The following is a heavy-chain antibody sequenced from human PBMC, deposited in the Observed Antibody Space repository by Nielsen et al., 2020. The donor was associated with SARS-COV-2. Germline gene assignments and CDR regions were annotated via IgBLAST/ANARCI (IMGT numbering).Heavy chain of an antibody. D-gene: IGHD5-18*01. J-gene: IGHJ4*02. CDR3: IRAGTYNYGLAY. CDR1: GFIFGAYG. V-gene: IGHV3-33*03. CDR2: IWYDGGKK. Sequence: GESLKISCAASGFIFGAYGMHWVRQAPGKGLEWVAAIWYDGGKKYYADSVKGRFTISRDNAANTLSLQMRSLRAEDTAVYFCIRAGTYNYGLAYWGQGVLVKVSS.